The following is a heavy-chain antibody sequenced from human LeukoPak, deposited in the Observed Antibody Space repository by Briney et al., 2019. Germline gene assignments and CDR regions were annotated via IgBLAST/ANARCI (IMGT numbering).Heavy chain of an antibody. CDR1: GGSISSSSHY. CDR3: ARHQWLGPFDS. V-gene: IGHV4-39*01. J-gene: IGHJ4*02. D-gene: IGHD6-19*01. CDR2: IYFGGTT. Sequence: SDTLSLTCTVFGGSISSSSHYWGWIRQPPGEGLEWIASIYFGGTTYYSPSLKSRVTISVDPSTNQFSLKLSSVTAADTAVYFCARHQWLGPFDSWGEGTLVT.